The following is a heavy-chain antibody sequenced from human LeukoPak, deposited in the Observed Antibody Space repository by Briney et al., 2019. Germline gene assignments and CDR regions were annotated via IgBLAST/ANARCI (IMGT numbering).Heavy chain of an antibody. V-gene: IGHV4-59*12. Sequence: SETLSLTCTVSGGSISSYSWSWIRQPPGKGLEWIGYIYYSGSTYYNPSLKSRVTISVDTSKNQFSLKLSSVTAADTAVYYCARAWARLPSLFDYWGQGTLVTVSS. D-gene: IGHD7-27*01. CDR2: IYYSGST. CDR3: ARAWARLPSLFDY. CDR1: GGSISSYS. J-gene: IGHJ4*02.